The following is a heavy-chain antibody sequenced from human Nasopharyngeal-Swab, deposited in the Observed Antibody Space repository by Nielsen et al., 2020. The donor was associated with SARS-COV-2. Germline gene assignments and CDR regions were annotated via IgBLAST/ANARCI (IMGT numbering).Heavy chain of an antibody. CDR2: IWYDGSNK. D-gene: IGHD1-26*01. V-gene: IGHV3-33*08. CDR3: ARGGIVGTPNGFDY. J-gene: IGHJ4*02. Sequence: GGPLTLPCAASGFTLSSYGMHGVRQAPGKGLVWVADIWYDGSNKYYADSVKGRFNISRDNSKKTLYLKMNSLRAEDKAVYYCARGGIVGTPNGFDYWGQGTLVTVSS. CDR1: GFTLSSYG.